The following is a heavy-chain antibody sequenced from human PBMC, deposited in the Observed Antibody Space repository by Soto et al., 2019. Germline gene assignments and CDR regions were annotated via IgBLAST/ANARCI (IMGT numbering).Heavy chain of an antibody. D-gene: IGHD4-17*01. CDR2: ISHDGSNK. V-gene: IGHV3-30*18. Sequence: QVQLVESGGGVIQPGRSLRLSCAASGFTFSSYGMHWVRQAPGKGLEWVAVISHDGSNKYGADSVKGRFTISRDNSKNTLYLQMNSLRPEDSAVYYCAKPLTTVTNYYFDQCGQGTLVTVSS. CDR1: GFTFSSYG. J-gene: IGHJ4*02. CDR3: AKPLTTVTNYYFDQ.